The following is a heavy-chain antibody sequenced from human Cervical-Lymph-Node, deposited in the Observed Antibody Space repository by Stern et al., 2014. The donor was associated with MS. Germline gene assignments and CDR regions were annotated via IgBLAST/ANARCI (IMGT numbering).Heavy chain of an antibody. J-gene: IGHJ4*02. Sequence: VHLVESGAEVKKPGSSVKVSCKASGGTFSSYAISWVRQAPGQGLEWMGGIIPIFGTTNYAQKFQGRVTITADESTNTAYMELSSLRSEDTAVYYCARGASSSSGSVYWGQGTLVTVSS. CDR3: ARGASSSSGSVY. D-gene: IGHD6-6*01. CDR1: GGTFSSYA. V-gene: IGHV1-69*01. CDR2: IIPIFGTT.